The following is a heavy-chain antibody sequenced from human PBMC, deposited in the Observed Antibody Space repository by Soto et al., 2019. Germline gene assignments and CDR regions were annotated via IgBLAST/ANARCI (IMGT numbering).Heavy chain of an antibody. J-gene: IGHJ6*02. V-gene: IGHV3-7*01. CDR2: IKGDGSEK. CDR1: VFTFISFW. CDR3: GRDEVRNGVGV. Sequence: RWSLRLSCVSSVFTFISFWMRWVRQAPGKGLEWVANIKGDGSEKRYVDSVKGRLTISRDNAKNSVYLQMNSLRVEDTALYYCGRDEVRNGVGVWGQGTTVTVSS.